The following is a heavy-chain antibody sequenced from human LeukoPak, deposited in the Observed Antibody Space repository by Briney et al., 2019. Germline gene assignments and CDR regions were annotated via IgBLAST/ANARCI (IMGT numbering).Heavy chain of an antibody. J-gene: IGHJ4*02. CDR3: ARGLHLGGVIAGLDY. CDR2: ISSNGGST. V-gene: IGHV3-64D*06. CDR1: GFTFSRYA. Sequence: GGSLRLSCSASGFTFSRYAMHWVRQAPGKGLEYVSAISSNGGSTYYADSVKGRFTISRDNSKNTLYLQMSSLRAEDTAVYYCARGLHLGGVIAGLDYWGQGTLVTVSS. D-gene: IGHD3-16*02.